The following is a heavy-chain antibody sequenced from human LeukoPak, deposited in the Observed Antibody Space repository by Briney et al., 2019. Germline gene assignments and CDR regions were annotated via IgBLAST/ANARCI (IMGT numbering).Heavy chain of an antibody. CDR3: ARDGGSGSYETYMDV. CDR1: GSSISSYY. V-gene: IGHV4-4*07. CDR2: IYTSGST. J-gene: IGHJ6*03. Sequence: SETLSLTCTVSGSSISSYYWSWIRQPAGKGLEWIGRIYTSGSTNYNPSLKSRVTMSVDTSKNQFSLKLSSVTAADTAVYYCARDGGSGSYETYMDVWGKGTTVTVSS. D-gene: IGHD1-26*01.